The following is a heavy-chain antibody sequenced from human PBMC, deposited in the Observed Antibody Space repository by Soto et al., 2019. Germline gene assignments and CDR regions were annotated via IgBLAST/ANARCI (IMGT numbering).Heavy chain of an antibody. V-gene: IGHV3-15*01. J-gene: IGHJ4*02. CDR2: IKSKTDGGTT. Sequence: GGSLRLSCAASGFTFSNAWMSWVRQAPGKGLEWVGRIKSKTDGGTTDYAAPVKGRFTISRDDSKNTLYLQMNSLKTEDTAVYYCFASTYYYGSGSYRYYFDYWGQGTLVTVSS. CDR1: GFTFSNAW. D-gene: IGHD3-10*01. CDR3: FASTYYYGSGSYRYYFDY.